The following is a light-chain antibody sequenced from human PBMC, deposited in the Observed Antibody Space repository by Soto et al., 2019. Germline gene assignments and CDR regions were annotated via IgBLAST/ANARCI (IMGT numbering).Light chain of an antibody. V-gene: IGKV1-5*01. J-gene: IGKJ1*01. CDR2: DAS. CDR1: QSIGNW. Sequence: DIHITHSPSTLSASVVERVTITCRASQSIGNWLAWYQQKPGKAPKLLIYDASSLQSGVPSRFSGSGSGTEFTLTISSLQPDDFATYYCQQYNSYSWTFGQGTKVDIK. CDR3: QQYNSYSWT.